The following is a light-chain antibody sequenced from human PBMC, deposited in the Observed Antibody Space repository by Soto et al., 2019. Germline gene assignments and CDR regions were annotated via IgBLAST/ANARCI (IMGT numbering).Light chain of an antibody. J-gene: IGKJ2*01. CDR3: QEYNSHSRYT. CDR1: QRISSW. V-gene: IGKV1-5*03. Sequence: DIQMTQSPSTLSASVGDRVTITCRASQRISSWLAWYQQKPGKAPKLLIYTASSLDSGVPSRFSGSGSGTEFTLTISSLQPDDFATYYCQEYNSHSRYTFGEGTKLEIK. CDR2: TAS.